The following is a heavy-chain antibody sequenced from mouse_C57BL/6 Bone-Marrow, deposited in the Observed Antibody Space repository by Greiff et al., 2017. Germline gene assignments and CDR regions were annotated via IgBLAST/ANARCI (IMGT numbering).Heavy chain of an antibody. J-gene: IGHJ2*01. D-gene: IGHD1-1*01. CDR2: IWWDDDK. V-gene: IGHV8-8*01. CDR1: GFSLSTFGMG. CDR3: ARGTYYYDSSRFDY. Sequence: QVTLKECGPGILQPSQTLSLPCSFSGFSLSTFGMGVGWIRQPSGKGLEWLAHIWWDDDKYYKPALKSRLTISKDTSKNQVFLKIANVDTADTATYYCARGTYYYDSSRFDYWGQGTTLTVSS.